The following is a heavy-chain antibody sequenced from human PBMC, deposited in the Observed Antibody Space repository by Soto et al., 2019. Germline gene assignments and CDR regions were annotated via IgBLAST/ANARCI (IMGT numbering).Heavy chain of an antibody. D-gene: IGHD3-10*01. CDR3: AKALGYFGSGSYYNLYGIDV. Sequence: GGSLRLSCAASGFTFSSYAMSWVRQAPGKGLEWVSGISGSGGSTYYADSVKGRFTISRDNSKNTLYLQMNSLRAEDTAVYYCAKALGYFGSGSYYNLYGIDVWGQGTTVTVSS. V-gene: IGHV3-23*01. CDR2: ISGSGGST. J-gene: IGHJ6*02. CDR1: GFTFSSYA.